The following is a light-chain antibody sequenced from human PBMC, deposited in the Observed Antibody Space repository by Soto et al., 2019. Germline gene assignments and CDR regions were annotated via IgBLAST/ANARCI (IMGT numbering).Light chain of an antibody. CDR1: SSDVGSYNL. CDR3: CSYAGSSTFV. J-gene: IGLJ1*01. Sequence: QAVVTQPASVSGSPGQSITISCTGTSSDVGSYNLVSWYQQHPGKAPKLMIYEVSKRPSGVSNRFSGSKSGNTASLTISGLQAEDEADYYCCSYAGSSTFVFGPGTKVTVL. V-gene: IGLV2-23*02. CDR2: EVS.